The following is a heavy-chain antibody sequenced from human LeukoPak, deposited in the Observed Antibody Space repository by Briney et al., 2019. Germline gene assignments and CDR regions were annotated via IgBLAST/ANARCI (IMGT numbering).Heavy chain of an antibody. CDR1: GFTFSTYA. Sequence: GGSLRLSCAASGFTFSTYALSWVRQAPGKGLEWVSIIGGNGVTTFYADSVKGRFTLSRDNSKNTVFLQMNSLRAEDTAIYYCAKMMGGRTDPTKFDYWGQGTLVTVSS. V-gene: IGHV3-23*01. CDR2: IGGNGVTT. J-gene: IGHJ4*02. CDR3: AKMMGGRTDPTKFDY. D-gene: IGHD1-26*01.